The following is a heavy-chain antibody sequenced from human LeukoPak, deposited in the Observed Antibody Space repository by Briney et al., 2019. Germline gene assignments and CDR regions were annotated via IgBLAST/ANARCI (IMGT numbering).Heavy chain of an antibody. CDR2: IYSGGST. V-gene: IGHV3-66*01. CDR3: VAYYDILTGYKY. CDR1: GFTVSNYY. D-gene: IGHD3-9*01. Sequence: GGSLRLSCAVSGFTVSNYYMSWVRQVPGKGLEWVSVIYSGGSTYYADSVKGRFTISRDNSKNTLYLQMNSLRAEDTAVYYCVAYYDILTGYKYWGQGTLVTVSS. J-gene: IGHJ4*02.